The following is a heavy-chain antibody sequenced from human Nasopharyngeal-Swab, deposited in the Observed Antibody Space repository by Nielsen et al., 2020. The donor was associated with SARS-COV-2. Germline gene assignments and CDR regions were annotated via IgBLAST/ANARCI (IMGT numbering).Heavy chain of an antibody. CDR1: GFTFSSYW. Sequence: GESLKISCAASGFTFSSYWMSWVRQAPGKGLEWVANIKQDGSEKYYVDSVKGRFTISRDNAKNSLYLQMNSLRAEDTAVYYCATSDSSSWYHNPFYFDYWGQGTLVTVSS. CDR3: ATSDSSSWYHNPFYFDY. D-gene: IGHD6-13*01. V-gene: IGHV3-7*01. J-gene: IGHJ4*02. CDR2: IKQDGSEK.